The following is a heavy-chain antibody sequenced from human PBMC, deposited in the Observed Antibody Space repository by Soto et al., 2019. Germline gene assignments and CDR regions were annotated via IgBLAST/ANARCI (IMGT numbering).Heavy chain of an antibody. V-gene: IGHV3-30*18. Sequence: LRLSCAASGFTFSSYGMHWVRQAPGKGLEWVAVISYDGSNKYYADSVKGRFTISRDNSKNTLYLQMNSLRAEDTAVYYCAKDSWGTTYYYYYDMDVWGQGTAVTVSS. CDR3: AKDSWGTTYYYYYDMDV. D-gene: IGHD3-16*01. J-gene: IGHJ6*02. CDR2: ISYDGSNK. CDR1: GFTFSSYG.